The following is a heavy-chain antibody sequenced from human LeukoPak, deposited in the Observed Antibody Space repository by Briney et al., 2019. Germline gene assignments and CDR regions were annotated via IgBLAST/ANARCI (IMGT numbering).Heavy chain of an antibody. CDR2: ISYDGSNK. CDR3: AKERDSSGWYYFNY. D-gene: IGHD6-19*01. CDR1: GFTFSNYW. V-gene: IGHV3-30*18. Sequence: GGSLRLSCVGSGFTFSNYWMTWVRQAPGKGLEWVAVISYDGSNKYYADSVKGRFTISRDNSKNTLYLQMNSLRAEDTAVYYCAKERDSSGWYYFNYWGQGTLVTVSS. J-gene: IGHJ4*02.